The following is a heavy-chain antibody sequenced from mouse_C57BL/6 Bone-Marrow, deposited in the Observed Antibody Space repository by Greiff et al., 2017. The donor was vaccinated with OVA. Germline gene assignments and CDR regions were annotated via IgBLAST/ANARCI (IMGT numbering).Heavy chain of an antibody. Sequence: QVQLQQSGAELVRPGASVKLSCKASGYTFTDYYINWVKQRPGQGLEWIARIYPGSGNTYYNEKFKGKATLTAEKSSSTAYMQLSSMTSEDSAFYFWARDYYGSRCPQYFDVWGKGTTVTVSA. CDR2: IYPGSGNT. D-gene: IGHD1-1*01. CDR1: GYTFTDYY. J-gene: IGHJ1*03. V-gene: IGHV1-76*01. CDR3: ARDYYGSRCPQYFDV.